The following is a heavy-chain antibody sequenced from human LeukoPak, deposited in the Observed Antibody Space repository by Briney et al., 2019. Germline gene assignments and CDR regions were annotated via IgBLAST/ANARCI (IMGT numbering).Heavy chain of an antibody. CDR3: TRENSGSLSLEY. V-gene: IGHV3-23*01. J-gene: IGHJ4*02. D-gene: IGHD1-26*01. Sequence: GGSLRLSCAASGFIFSSYAMTWVRQAPGKGLEWVSSISSSGNSPYYADSVKGRFIISRDNDMNFLYLQLSSLRAEDTAVYYCTRENSGSLSLEYWGQGTLVTVSS. CDR1: GFIFSSYA. CDR2: ISSSGNSP.